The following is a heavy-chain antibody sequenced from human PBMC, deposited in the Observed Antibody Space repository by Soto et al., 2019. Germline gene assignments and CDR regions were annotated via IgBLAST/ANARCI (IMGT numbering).Heavy chain of an antibody. J-gene: IGHJ5*02. Sequence: KPSETLSLTCTVSGGSISSGGYYWSWIRQHPGKGLEWIGYIYYSGSTYYNPSLKGRVTISVDTSKNQFSLKLSSVTAADTAVYYCARDGLSSTSWGPNWFDPWGQGTLVTVSS. CDR3: ARDGLSSTSWGPNWFDP. V-gene: IGHV4-31*03. CDR2: IYYSGST. D-gene: IGHD2-2*01. CDR1: GGSISSGGYY.